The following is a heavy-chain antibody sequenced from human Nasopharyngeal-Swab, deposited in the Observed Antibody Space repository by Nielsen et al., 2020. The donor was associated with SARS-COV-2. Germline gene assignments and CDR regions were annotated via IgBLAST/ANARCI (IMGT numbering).Heavy chain of an antibody. V-gene: IGHV3-7*01. Sequence: GESLKISCEASGFIFGDYWMTWVRQAPGKGLEWVANIHQHGNDKYYVDSVRGRFTISRDNAKNSLYLQMDSLRDEDTAVYFCATGEYSSGWWIFDYWGQGTLVPSPQ. D-gene: IGHD6-19*01. CDR3: ATGEYSSGWWIFDY. CDR2: IHQHGNDK. J-gene: IGHJ4*02. CDR1: GFIFGDYW.